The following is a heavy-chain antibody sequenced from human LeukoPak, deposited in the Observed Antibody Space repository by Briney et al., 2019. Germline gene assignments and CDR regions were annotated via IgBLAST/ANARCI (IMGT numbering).Heavy chain of an antibody. V-gene: IGHV3-48*03. Sequence: PGGSLRLSCAASGFTFSSYEMNWVRQAQGKGLEWVSYISSSGSTIYYADSVKGRFTISRDNAMNSLYLQMNSLRAEDTAVYYCAELGITMIGGVWGKGTTVTISS. J-gene: IGHJ6*04. CDR1: GFTFSSYE. CDR3: AELGITMIGGV. CDR2: ISSSGSTI. D-gene: IGHD3-10*02.